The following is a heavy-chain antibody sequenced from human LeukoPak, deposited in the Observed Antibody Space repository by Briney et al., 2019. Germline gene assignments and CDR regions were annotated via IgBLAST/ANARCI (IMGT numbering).Heavy chain of an antibody. CDR3: AKVNYYQPYF. CDR2: TDVTTGGS. V-gene: IGHV3-23*01. J-gene: IGHJ4*02. Sequence: PGGSLRLSCAASGFTLSSYAMSWVRQAPGKGLEWVSTTDVTTGGSYYADSVKGRFTISRDTFQNTLYLQLNSLRVDDTAVYYCAKVNYYQPYFWGQGTLVTVSS. CDR1: GFTLSSYA. D-gene: IGHD2-2*01.